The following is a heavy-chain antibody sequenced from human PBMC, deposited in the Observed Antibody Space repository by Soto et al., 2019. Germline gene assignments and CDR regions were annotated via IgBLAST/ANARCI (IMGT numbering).Heavy chain of an antibody. V-gene: IGHV3-23*01. CDR3: AKRRGAGGHFDY. CDR2: VSIGGST. D-gene: IGHD2-15*01. J-gene: IGHJ4*02. Sequence: DVQWLESGGGLVQPEGSLRLSCAASGFTFSSYAMGWVRQGPGKGLEWVAVVSIGGSTHYADSVRGRFTISRDNSMNTLSLQMNSLTAEDTAVYFCAKRRGAGGHFDYWGQGALVTVSS. CDR1: GFTFSSYA.